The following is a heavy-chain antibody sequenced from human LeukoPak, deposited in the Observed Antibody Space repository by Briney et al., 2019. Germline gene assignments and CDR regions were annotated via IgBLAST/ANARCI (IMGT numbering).Heavy chain of an antibody. CDR3: ARGGADIVVVPAARGTFDY. V-gene: IGHV4-39*07. D-gene: IGHD2-2*01. CDR2: IYYSGST. Sequence: SETLSLTCTVSGGSISSSSYYWDWIRQPPGKGLEWIGSIYYSGSTYYNPSLKSRVTISVDTSKNQFSLKLSSVTAADTAVYYCARGGADIVVVPAARGTFDYWGQGTLVTVSS. CDR1: GGSISSSSYY. J-gene: IGHJ4*02.